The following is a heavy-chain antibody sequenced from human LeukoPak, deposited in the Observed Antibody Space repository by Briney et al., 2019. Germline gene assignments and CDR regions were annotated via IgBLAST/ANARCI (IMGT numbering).Heavy chain of an antibody. D-gene: IGHD2-21*02. Sequence: PGGSLRLSCAASGLTFSSYEMNWVRQAPGKGLEWVSYISTSGSTRYYADSVKGRFTISRDNAKNSLYLQMSSLGAEDTAIYYCSRDRGGGDIYFDYWGQGTLVTVSS. J-gene: IGHJ4*02. CDR3: SRDRGGGDIYFDY. V-gene: IGHV3-48*03. CDR1: GLTFSSYE. CDR2: ISTSGSTR.